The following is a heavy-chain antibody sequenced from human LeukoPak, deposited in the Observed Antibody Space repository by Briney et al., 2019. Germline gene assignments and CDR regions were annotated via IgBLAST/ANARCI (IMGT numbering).Heavy chain of an antibody. Sequence: ASVKVSCKVSGCTLTELSMHWVRQAPGKGLEWMGGFDPEDGETIYAQKFQGRVTMTEDTSTDTAYMELSSLRSEDTAVYYCATPKYYYDSSGLGAFDIWGQGTMVTVSS. CDR3: ATPKYYYDSSGLGAFDI. CDR2: FDPEDGET. CDR1: GCTLTELS. D-gene: IGHD3-22*01. J-gene: IGHJ3*02. V-gene: IGHV1-24*01.